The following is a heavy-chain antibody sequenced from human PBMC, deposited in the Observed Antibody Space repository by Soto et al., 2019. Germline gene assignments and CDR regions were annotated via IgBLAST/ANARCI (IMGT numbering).Heavy chain of an antibody. V-gene: IGHV4-39*01. Sequence: SVGSITSRNFYWGWIRQPPGKGLEWIGTVYYTGSTYYNPSLKSRVTISVDTSKNQFSLKLNSVTAADTAVYYFAIIYDFWNGHYSPVGLWFDPWGQGTLVTVSS. J-gene: IGHJ5*02. CDR3: AIIYDFWNGHYSPVGLWFDP. CDR1: VGSITSRNFY. D-gene: IGHD3-3*01. CDR2: VYYTGST.